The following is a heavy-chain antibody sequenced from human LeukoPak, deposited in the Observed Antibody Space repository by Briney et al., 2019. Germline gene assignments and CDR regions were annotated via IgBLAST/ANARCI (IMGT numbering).Heavy chain of an antibody. V-gene: IGHV1-2*02. D-gene: IGHD3-16*01. Sequence: ASVTVSCKASGYTFTGYYMDWVRQAHGQGLEWMGWINPNSGGTNYAQKFQGRVTMTRDTSISTAYMELSRLRSDDTAVYYCARAPPRDDYIWGSYNFDYWGQGTLVTVSS. CDR2: INPNSGGT. J-gene: IGHJ4*02. CDR1: GYTFTGYY. CDR3: ARAPPRDDYIWGSYNFDY.